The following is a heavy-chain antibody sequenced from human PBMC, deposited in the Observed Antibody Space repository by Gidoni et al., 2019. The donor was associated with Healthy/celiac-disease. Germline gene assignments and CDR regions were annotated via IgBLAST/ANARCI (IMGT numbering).Heavy chain of an antibody. V-gene: IGHV3-11*05. J-gene: IGHJ4*02. Sequence: QVQLVESRGGLVKPGGSLRLSCAASGFTFSDSYMNWLRQAPGNGLEWGSYISSSRSYTNYADSVKGRFTISRDNAKNSLYLESNSLRAEDTAVYYCARGSGSYYFDYWGQGTLVAVSS. CDR2: ISSSRSYT. CDR1: GFTFSDSY. D-gene: IGHD3-10*01. CDR3: ARGSGSYYFDY.